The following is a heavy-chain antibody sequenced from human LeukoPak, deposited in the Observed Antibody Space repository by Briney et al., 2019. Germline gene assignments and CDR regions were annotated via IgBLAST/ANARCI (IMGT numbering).Heavy chain of an antibody. CDR2: ISYDGSNK. Sequence: PGGSLRLSCAASGFTFSSYWMHWVRQAPGKGLEWVAVISYDGSNKYYADSVKGRFTISRDNSKNTLYLQMNSLRAEVTAVYYCARDQNQQLWFAHWGQGTLVTVSS. CDR3: ARDQNQQLWFAH. J-gene: IGHJ5*02. V-gene: IGHV3-30*03. D-gene: IGHD4-11*01. CDR1: GFTFSSYW.